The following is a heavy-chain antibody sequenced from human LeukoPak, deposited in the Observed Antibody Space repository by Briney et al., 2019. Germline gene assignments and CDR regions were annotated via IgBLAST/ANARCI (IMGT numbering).Heavy chain of an antibody. CDR3: ARVDLRAAYFDY. Sequence: SETLSLTCTVSGGSISSSSYYWGWIRQPPGKGLEWIGSIYYSGSTGYNPSLKSRVTMSVDTSKNQFSLKLSSVTAADTAVYYCARVDLRAAYFDYWGQGTLVTVSS. J-gene: IGHJ4*02. CDR2: IYYSGST. CDR1: GGSISSSSYY. D-gene: IGHD2-15*01. V-gene: IGHV4-39*07.